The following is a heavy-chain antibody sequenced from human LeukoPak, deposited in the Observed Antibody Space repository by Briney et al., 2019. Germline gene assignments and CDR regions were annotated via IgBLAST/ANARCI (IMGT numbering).Heavy chain of an antibody. CDR1: GFTLSRYW. CDR3: ARDRDYYNYFEY. CDR2: IKHDGSEK. D-gene: IGHD3-10*01. V-gene: IGHV3-7*04. J-gene: IGHJ4*02. Sequence: QPGGSLRLSCAASGFTLSRYWMSWVRQAPGKGLEWVANIKHDGSEKYYVDSVKGRFTISRDNAKNPLYLQMNSLRGEDTAVYYCARDRDYYNYFEYWGQGTLVTVSS.